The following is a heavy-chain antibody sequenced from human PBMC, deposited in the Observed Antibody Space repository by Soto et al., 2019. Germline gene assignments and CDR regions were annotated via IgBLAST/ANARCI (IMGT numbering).Heavy chain of an antibody. J-gene: IGHJ5*02. D-gene: IGHD2-15*01. CDR1: DDSLSTYY. CDR3: ARSAIPRGGWFRP. CDR2: IYASGST. V-gene: IGHV4-4*07. Sequence: PSETLSLTCNVSDDSLSTYYWSWIRQPAGKGLEWIGRIYASGSTNYNPSLKGRVSMSVDTSKKQFSLEMISVTAADTAMYYCARSAIPRGGWFRPWGQGVLVTVSS.